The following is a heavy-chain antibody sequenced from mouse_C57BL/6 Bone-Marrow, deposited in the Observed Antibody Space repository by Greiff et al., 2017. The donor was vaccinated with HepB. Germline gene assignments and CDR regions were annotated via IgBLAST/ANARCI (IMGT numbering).Heavy chain of an antibody. CDR3: ARYGRPAHLVL. CDR2: IYPGSGST. D-gene: IGHD1-1*01. V-gene: IGHV1-55*01. Sequence: QVQLQQSGAELVKPGASVKMSCKASGYTFTSYWITWVKQRPGQGLEWIGDIYPGSGSTNYNEKFKSKATLTVDTSSSTAYMQLSSLTSEDSAVYYCARYGRPAHLVLWGQGTLVTVSA. J-gene: IGHJ3*01. CDR1: GYTFTSYW.